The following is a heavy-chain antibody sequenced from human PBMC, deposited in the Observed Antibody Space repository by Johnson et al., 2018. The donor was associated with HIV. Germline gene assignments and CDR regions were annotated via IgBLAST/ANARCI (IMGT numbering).Heavy chain of an antibody. CDR2: ISSNGGNKQ. J-gene: IGHJ3*02. V-gene: IGHV3-64*04. CDR3: AKDMGHDYSNYRVAAFDI. D-gene: IGHD4-11*01. Sequence: QVQLVESGGGLVQPGGSLRLSCAASGFTFSSYAMHWVRQAPGKGLEYVSAISSNGGNKQYYAASVKGRFTISRDNSKNTLYLQMNSLRAEDTAVYYCAKDMGHDYSNYRVAAFDIWGQGTMVTVSS. CDR1: GFTFSSYA.